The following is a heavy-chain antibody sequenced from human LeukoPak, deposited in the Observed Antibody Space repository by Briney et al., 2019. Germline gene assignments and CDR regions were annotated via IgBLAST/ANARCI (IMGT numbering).Heavy chain of an antibody. J-gene: IGHJ3*02. CDR2: IYYSGST. CDR1: GGSISSCSYY. D-gene: IGHD5-18*01. V-gene: IGHV4-39*07. CDR3: ASIPRYGPYDAFDI. Sequence: PSETLPLTCTVSGGSISSCSYYWGWIRQPPGKGLEWIGSIYYSGSTYYNPSLKSRVTISVDTSKNQFSLKLSSVTAADTAVYYCASIPRYGPYDAFDIWGQGTMVTVSS.